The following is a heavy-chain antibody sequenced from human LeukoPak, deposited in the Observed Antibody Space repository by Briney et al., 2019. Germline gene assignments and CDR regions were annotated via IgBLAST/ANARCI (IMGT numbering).Heavy chain of an antibody. CDR3: ARGRFQGYRYYYGSGTPCYFDY. CDR1: GGSISSGGYY. J-gene: IGHJ4*02. Sequence: SETLSLTCTVSGGSISSGGYYWSWIRQHPGKGLEWIGYIYYSGSTYYNPSLKSRVTISVDTSKNQFSLKLSSVTAADTAVYYCARGRFQGYRYYYGSGTPCYFDYWGQGTLVTVSS. CDR2: IYYSGST. V-gene: IGHV4-31*03. D-gene: IGHD3-10*01.